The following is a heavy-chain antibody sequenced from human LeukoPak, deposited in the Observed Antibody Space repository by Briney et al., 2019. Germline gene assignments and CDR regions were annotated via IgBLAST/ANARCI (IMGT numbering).Heavy chain of an antibody. Sequence: ASVKVSCKTSGYTFTGYYMHWVRQAPGQGLEWMGWINSNSGGTKYAQKFQGRVSMTRDMPINTAYMELNSLRFDDTAVYYCARSKYSDYLWGQGTLVTVSS. CDR2: INSNSGGT. CDR1: GYTFTGYY. D-gene: IGHD5-12*01. J-gene: IGHJ4*02. CDR3: ARSKYSDYL. V-gene: IGHV1-2*02.